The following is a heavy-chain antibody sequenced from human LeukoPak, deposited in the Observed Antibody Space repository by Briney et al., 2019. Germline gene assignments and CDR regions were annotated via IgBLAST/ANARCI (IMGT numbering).Heavy chain of an antibody. CDR1: GFTFSSYA. Sequence: GGSLTLSCTASGFTFSSYAMNWVRQAPGKGLEWVSAISGSGGSTYYADSVKGRFTISRDNSKNTLYLQMNSLRAEDTAVYYCAKDQNWNDWGYGMDVWGQGTTVTVSS. CDR2: ISGSGGST. CDR3: AKDQNWNDWGYGMDV. D-gene: IGHD1-1*01. V-gene: IGHV3-23*01. J-gene: IGHJ6*02.